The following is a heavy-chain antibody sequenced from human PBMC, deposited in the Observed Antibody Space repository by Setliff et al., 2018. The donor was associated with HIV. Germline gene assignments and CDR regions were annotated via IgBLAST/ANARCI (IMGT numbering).Heavy chain of an antibody. V-gene: IGHV1-69*05. D-gene: IGHD6-19*01. CDR1: GYTFTNYG. Sequence: GASVKVSCKASGYTFTNYGISWVRQAPGQGLEWMGGSIPMYGTSNYAQKFQGRVTITTDESTSTAYMELSRLRSDDTAVYYCARSPRYSSGWYDSYFDQWGQGTLVTVSS. J-gene: IGHJ4*02. CDR3: ARSPRYSSGWYDSYFDQ. CDR2: SIPMYGTS.